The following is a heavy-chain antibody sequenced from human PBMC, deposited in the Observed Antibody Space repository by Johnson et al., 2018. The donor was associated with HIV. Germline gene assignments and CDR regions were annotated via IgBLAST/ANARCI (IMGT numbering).Heavy chain of an antibody. V-gene: IGHV3-30*03. D-gene: IGHD1-26*01. CDR3: AREMGREDDAFDI. Sequence: QVQLVESGGGVVQPWRSLRLSCAASGLTFSRYGIHWVRQTPGKGLEWVALISYDGSYKYYADSVKGRFTISRDNAKNSLYLQMNSLRAEDTAVYYCAREMGREDDAFDIWGQGTMVTVSS. CDR1: GLTFSRYG. CDR2: ISYDGSYK. J-gene: IGHJ3*02.